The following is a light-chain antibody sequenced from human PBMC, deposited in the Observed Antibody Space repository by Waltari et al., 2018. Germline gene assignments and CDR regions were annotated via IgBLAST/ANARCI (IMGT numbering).Light chain of an antibody. CDR3: SSYTSNNTPVV. CDR1: SGYNY. J-gene: IGLJ2*01. V-gene: IGLV2-14*03. CDR2: DVT. Sequence: QSALTQPASVSGSPGQSITISCTGTSGYNYFPWYQQHPGKAPKLMIYDVTNRPSGVSNRFSGSKSGNTASLTISGLRAEDEADYYCSSYTSNNTPVVFGGGTMVTVL.